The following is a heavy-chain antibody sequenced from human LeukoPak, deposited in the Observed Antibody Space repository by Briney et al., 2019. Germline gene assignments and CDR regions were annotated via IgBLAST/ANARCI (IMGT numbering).Heavy chain of an antibody. CDR2: ISAYNGNT. D-gene: IGHD2-2*02. J-gene: IGHJ6*03. Sequence: GASVKVSCKASGYTFTSYGTSWVRQAPGQGLEWMGWISAYNGNTDYAQKLQGRVTMTTDTSTCTAYMELRSLRSDDTAVYFCVRDGHRLYDYYYYYMDVWGKGTTVTVSS. V-gene: IGHV1-18*01. CDR3: VRDGHRLYDYYYYYMDV. CDR1: GYTFTSYG.